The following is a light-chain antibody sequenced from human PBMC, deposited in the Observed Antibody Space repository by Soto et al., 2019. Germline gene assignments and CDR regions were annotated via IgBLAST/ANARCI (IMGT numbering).Light chain of an antibody. J-gene: IGKJ5*01. CDR2: DAS. CDR1: QSISSW. CDR3: QQFNSYPIS. Sequence: DIPITQDGHSLSASLGHRFTTTNRASQSISSWLAWYQQKPGKAPKLLIYDASSLESGVPSRFSGSGSGTEFTLTIGGLQPDDFATYYCQQFNSYPISFGQGTRLEIK. V-gene: IGKV1-5*01.